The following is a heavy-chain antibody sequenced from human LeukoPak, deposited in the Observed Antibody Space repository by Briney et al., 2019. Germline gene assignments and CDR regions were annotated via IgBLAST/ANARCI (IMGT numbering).Heavy chain of an antibody. CDR3: ARDGLGVVGRSGYYYGPPHFDY. Sequence: GGSLRLSCAASGFTFSTYWMSWVRQAPGKGLEWVANIKQDGSEKYYVDSVKGRFTISRDNAKNSPYLQMNSLRVEDTAVYYCARDGLGVVGRSGYYYGPPHFDYWGQGTLVTVSS. CDR2: IKQDGSEK. V-gene: IGHV3-7*05. J-gene: IGHJ4*02. D-gene: IGHD3-22*01. CDR1: GFTFSTYW.